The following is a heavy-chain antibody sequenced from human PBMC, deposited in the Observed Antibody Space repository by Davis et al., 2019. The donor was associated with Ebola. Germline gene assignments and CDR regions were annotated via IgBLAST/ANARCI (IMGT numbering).Heavy chain of an antibody. J-gene: IGHJ5*02. D-gene: IGHD3-10*01. Sequence: SETLSLTCTASGGSISSYYCSWIRQPPGKGLEWIGYLYYSGSTNYNPSLKSRVTISVDTSKNQFSLKLSSVTAADTAVYYCARLNLWFGELLSNWFDPWGQGTLVTVSS. CDR2: LYYSGST. CDR3: ARLNLWFGELLSNWFDP. CDR1: GGSISSYY. V-gene: IGHV4-59*08.